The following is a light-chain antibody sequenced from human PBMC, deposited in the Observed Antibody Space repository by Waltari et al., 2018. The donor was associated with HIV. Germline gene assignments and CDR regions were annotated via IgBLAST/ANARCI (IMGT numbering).Light chain of an antibody. Sequence: DIVMSQSPLSLPVTPGQTASIPCKSSHTLLHTNGYPFLDWYLQKPGQSTQLLIYRASNRASGVSDRFSGGGSGSDFTLRVSRVGTEDVGVYYCMQSLQNPVNSFGQGTRLE. CDR2: RAS. CDR3: MQSLQNPVNS. V-gene: IGKV2-28*01. J-gene: IGKJ5*01. CDR1: HTLLHTNGYPF.